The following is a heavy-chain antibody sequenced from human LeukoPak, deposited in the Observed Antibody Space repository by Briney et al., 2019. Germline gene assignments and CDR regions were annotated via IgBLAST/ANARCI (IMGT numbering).Heavy chain of an antibody. CDR1: GGTFSRYA. D-gene: IGHD5-18*01. J-gene: IGHJ4*02. Sequence: ASVNVSCKASGGTFSRYAISWVRQAAGRGVEGMGRIISCFGRANYAQKFQGRVPITADKSTSKAYMELSSLRSEDTAVYYCARFGGGYSYGTTNFDYWGKGTLVTVSS. V-gene: IGHV1-69*04. CDR2: IISCFGRA. CDR3: ARFGGGYSYGTTNFDY.